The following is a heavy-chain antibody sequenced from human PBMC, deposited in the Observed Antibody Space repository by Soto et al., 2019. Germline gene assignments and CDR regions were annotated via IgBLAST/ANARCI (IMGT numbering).Heavy chain of an antibody. D-gene: IGHD3-10*02. Sequence: EVQLLESGGGLVQPGGSLRLSCAASGFTFNNYAMTWVRQAPGKGLEWVSAISGGGDTTCYADSVKGRFTVSRDGSKNTLYLPMSSLRAQDTALYYCAKGRGCSGSLTPPVDFWGQGTLVTVSS. V-gene: IGHV3-23*01. CDR1: GFTFNNYA. J-gene: IGHJ4*02. CDR2: ISGGGDTT. CDR3: AKGRGCSGSLTPPVDF.